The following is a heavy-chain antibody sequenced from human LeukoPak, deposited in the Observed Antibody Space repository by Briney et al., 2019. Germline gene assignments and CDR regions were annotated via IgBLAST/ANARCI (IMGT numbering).Heavy chain of an antibody. J-gene: IGHJ6*02. Sequence: GESLEISCKGSGYSFTSYWIGWVRQMPGKGLEWMGLIYPDDSETRYSPSFQGQVTISADKSSSTAYVQWTSLKASDSAMYYCARRGSRSSGVYYGLDVWGQGTTVTVSS. CDR3: ARRGSRSSGVYYGLDV. D-gene: IGHD6-6*01. CDR2: IYPDDSET. V-gene: IGHV5-51*01. CDR1: GYSFTSYW.